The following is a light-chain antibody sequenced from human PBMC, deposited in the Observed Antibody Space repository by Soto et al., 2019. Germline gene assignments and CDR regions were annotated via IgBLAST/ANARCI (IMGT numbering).Light chain of an antibody. Sequence: EIVMTQSPATLSVSPGERATLSCRASQSVSSNLAWYQQKPGQAPRLLIYGASTRANGIPVRFSGSGSGTEFTLTISSLQSEDFAVYDCQQYNNWLTITFGQGARLEIK. CDR2: GAS. CDR3: QQYNNWLTIT. V-gene: IGKV3-15*01. CDR1: QSVSSN. J-gene: IGKJ5*01.